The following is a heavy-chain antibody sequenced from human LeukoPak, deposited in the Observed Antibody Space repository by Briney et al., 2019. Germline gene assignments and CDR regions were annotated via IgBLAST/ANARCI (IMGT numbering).Heavy chain of an antibody. CDR2: IPYNGGGT. J-gene: IGHJ4*02. Sequence: GGPLRLSCTASGFTFTNYAMSWVRQAPGKGLEWVSSIPYNGGGTFYADSVKGRFTISRDNSRNTLYLQMSSLRAEDTAVYYCAKSYSGNYYYFDYWGQGTLVTVSS. D-gene: IGHD6-25*01. V-gene: IGHV3-23*01. CDR1: GFTFTNYA. CDR3: AKSYSGNYYYFDY.